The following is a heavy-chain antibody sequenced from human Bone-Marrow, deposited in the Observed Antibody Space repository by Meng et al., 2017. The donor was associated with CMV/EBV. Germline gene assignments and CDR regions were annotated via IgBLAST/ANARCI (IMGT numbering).Heavy chain of an antibody. D-gene: IGHD2-15*01. CDR3: ARGGIVVVKGWFDP. CDR1: GGSISSGDYY. J-gene: IGHJ5*02. V-gene: IGHV4-30-4*08. CDR2: IYYSGST. Sequence: SETLSLTCTVSGGSISSGDYYWSWTRHPPGKGLEWIGYIYYSGSTYYNPSLKSRVTISVDTSKNQFSLKLSSVTSADTAVYYCARGGIVVVKGWFDPWGQGTLVTVSS.